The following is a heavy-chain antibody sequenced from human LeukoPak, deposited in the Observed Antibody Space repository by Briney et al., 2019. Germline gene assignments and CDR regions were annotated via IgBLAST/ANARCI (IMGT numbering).Heavy chain of an antibody. CDR1: GFTFSSYG. D-gene: IGHD5-12*01. CDR3: AKSHRGYAPRRTYYYYMDV. CDR2: IRYDGSNK. Sequence: GGSLRLSCAASGFTFSSYGMHWVRQAPGKGLEWVAFIRYDGSNKYYADSVKGRFTISRDNSKNTLYLQMNSLRAEDMAVYYCAKSHRGYAPRRTYYYYMDVWGKGTTVTVSS. V-gene: IGHV3-30*02. J-gene: IGHJ6*03.